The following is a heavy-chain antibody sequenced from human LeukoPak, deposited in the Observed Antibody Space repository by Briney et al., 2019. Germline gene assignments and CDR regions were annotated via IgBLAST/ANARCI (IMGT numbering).Heavy chain of an antibody. V-gene: IGHV3-30*02. CDR2: IRYDGSNK. CDR1: GFTFSSYE. J-gene: IGHJ4*02. D-gene: IGHD1-26*01. CDR3: TRVVLVGTTYSYFDY. Sequence: GGSLRLSCAASGFTFSSYEMNWVRQAPGKGLEWVAFIRYDGSNKYYADSVKGRFTISRDNSKNTLYLQMNSLKAEDTALYYCTRVVLVGTTYSYFDYWGQGTLVTVSS.